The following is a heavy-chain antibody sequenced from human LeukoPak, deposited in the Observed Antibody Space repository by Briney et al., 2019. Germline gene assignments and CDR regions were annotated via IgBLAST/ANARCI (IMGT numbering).Heavy chain of an antibody. CDR3: AKNDSSGSHLDY. Sequence: GGSLRLSCAASGFTFSSYAMSWVRQAPGKGLERVSTISGGGGGTHYADSVKGRFTISRDNSKNTLYLQMNSLRVGDTAIYYCAKNDSSGSHLDYWGQGTLVTVSS. V-gene: IGHV3-23*01. D-gene: IGHD3-22*01. CDR2: ISGGGGGT. J-gene: IGHJ4*02. CDR1: GFTFSSYA.